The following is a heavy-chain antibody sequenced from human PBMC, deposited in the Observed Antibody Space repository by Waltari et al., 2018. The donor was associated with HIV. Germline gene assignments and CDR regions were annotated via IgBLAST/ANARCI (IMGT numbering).Heavy chain of an antibody. CDR1: GFTFGDSG. Sequence: EVHLMESGGGLVKPGRSLSLSCRGSGFTFGDSGLSWFRQAPGKGLEWVGFITSEAYGGTAEYAASVTGRFTISREDSKSTAYMQMNRLESEDTGVYFCSRPSGPLHSYGMDVWGQGTTVIVSS. J-gene: IGHJ6*02. CDR2: ITSEAYGGTA. CDR3: SRPSGPLHSYGMDV. V-gene: IGHV3-49*05. D-gene: IGHD1-26*01.